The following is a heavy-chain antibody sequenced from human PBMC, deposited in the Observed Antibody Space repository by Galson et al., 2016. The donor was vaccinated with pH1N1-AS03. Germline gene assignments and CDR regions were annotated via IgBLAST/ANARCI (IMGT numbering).Heavy chain of an antibody. V-gene: IGHV1-69*13. Sequence: SVKVSCKASGGIFSNYAISWVRQAPGQGLEWMGGIIPMLGTANYAQKFQGRVTITADESTRTAYMELSSLTPEDTAVYYCSREVPSGPREVQGLQNYGMDVWGQGTTVTVSS. CDR2: IIPMLGTA. CDR1: GGIFSNYA. CDR3: SREVPSGPREVQGLQNYGMDV. J-gene: IGHJ6*02.